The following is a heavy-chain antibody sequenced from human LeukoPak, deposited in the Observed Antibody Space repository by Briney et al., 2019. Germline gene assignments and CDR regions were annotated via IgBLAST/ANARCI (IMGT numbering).Heavy chain of an antibody. Sequence: GGSRRLSCVVSGFSISYNYMSWVRQAPGKGLEWVSLIYSAGDSYYADSVKGRFIISKDNSKNTVYLQMNRLRPEDTAVYYCASHYCSAGSCYFDGWGQGTLVAVSS. CDR2: IYSAGDS. D-gene: IGHD2-8*02. CDR1: GFSISYNY. J-gene: IGHJ4*02. V-gene: IGHV3-53*01. CDR3: ASHYCSAGSCYFDG.